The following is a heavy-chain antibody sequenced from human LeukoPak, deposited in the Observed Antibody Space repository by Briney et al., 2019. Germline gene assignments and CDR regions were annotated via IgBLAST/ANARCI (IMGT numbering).Heavy chain of an antibody. Sequence: QAGGSLRLSCAASGFTFSSYGMHWVRQAPGKGLEWVAVISYDGSNKYYADSVKGRFTISRDNSKNTLYLQMNSLRAEDTAVYYCAKDGQGLTYYFDYWGQGNLVTVSS. V-gene: IGHV3-30*18. J-gene: IGHJ4*02. D-gene: IGHD1-14*01. CDR3: AKDGQGLTYYFDY. CDR1: GFTFSSYG. CDR2: ISYDGSNK.